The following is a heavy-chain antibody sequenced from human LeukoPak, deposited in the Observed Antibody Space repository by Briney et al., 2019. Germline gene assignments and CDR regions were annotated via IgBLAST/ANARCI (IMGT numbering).Heavy chain of an antibody. CDR1: GFPFRSYG. J-gene: IGHJ4*02. CDR2: ISNDGSKK. Sequence: GGSLRLPWEASGFPFRSYGMHWAPQPPGRGLAWGAVISNDGSKKYYADSVKGRFTISRDNSKNTLSLQVSSLRTEDTAVYYCAKDRYSYAFEYSDSWGQGTLVTVSS. D-gene: IGHD5-18*01. V-gene: IGHV3-30*18. CDR3: AKDRYSYAFEYSDS.